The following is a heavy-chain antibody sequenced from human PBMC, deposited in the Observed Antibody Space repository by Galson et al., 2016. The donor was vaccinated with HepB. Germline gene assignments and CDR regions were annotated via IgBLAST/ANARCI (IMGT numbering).Heavy chain of an antibody. CDR2: IKTDGSIT. J-gene: IGHJ4*02. Sequence: SLRLSCAASGFTFSNYWMYWVRQAPGKGLVWVSRIKTDGSITGYADSVKGRFTISRANGTKTMYLQMNSLRAEDTALYYCARGRRGAISDFFDSWGQGTLVTVSS. D-gene: IGHD3-10*01. V-gene: IGHV3-74*01. CDR1: GFTFSNYW. CDR3: ARGRRGAISDFFDS.